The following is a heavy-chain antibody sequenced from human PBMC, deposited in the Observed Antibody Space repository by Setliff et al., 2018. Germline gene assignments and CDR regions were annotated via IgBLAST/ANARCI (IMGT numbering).Heavy chain of an antibody. CDR3: ARGYYNGRGYYYLPCSFDS. CDR1: DGSLYSGNYY. J-gene: IGHJ4*02. D-gene: IGHD3-10*01. CDR2: IHGTEGT. V-gene: IGHV4-61*09. Sequence: SETLSLTCTVSDGSLYSGNYYWTWIRQPAGKALEWIGHIHGTEGTHYNPSLESRVTISRDKSPNQFPLMLRSVTAADTALYYCARGYYNGRGYYYLPCSFDSWGRGIVVTVSS.